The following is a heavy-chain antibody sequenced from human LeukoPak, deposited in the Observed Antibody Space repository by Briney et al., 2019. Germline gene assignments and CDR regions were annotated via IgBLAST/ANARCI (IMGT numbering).Heavy chain of an antibody. CDR1: GYTFTGNY. V-gene: IGHV1-2*02. CDR2: INPNSGGT. D-gene: IGHD1-26*01. Sequence: ASVKVSCKASGYTFTGNYMHWVRQAPGQGLEWMGWINPNSGGTNYAQKFQGRVTMTRDTSISTAYMELSRLRSDDTAVYYCAREPHSGSYYAGLWGQGTLVTVSS. J-gene: IGHJ4*02. CDR3: AREPHSGSYYAGL.